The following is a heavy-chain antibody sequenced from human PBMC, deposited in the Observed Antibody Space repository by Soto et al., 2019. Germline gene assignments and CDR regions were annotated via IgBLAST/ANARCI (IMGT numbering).Heavy chain of an antibody. CDR1: GFSFSSYS. CDR3: ARFYYDSSGYLPSPYYYYYGMDV. Sequence: GGSLRLSCSASGFSFSSYSMHWGRQAPGKGLEYISAIRSDGGYTEYADSVKGRFTISRDNAKNSLYLQMNSLRAEDTAVYYCARFYYDSSGYLPSPYYYYYGMDVWGQGT. CDR2: IRSDGGYT. D-gene: IGHD3-22*01. V-gene: IGHV3-64*04. J-gene: IGHJ6*02.